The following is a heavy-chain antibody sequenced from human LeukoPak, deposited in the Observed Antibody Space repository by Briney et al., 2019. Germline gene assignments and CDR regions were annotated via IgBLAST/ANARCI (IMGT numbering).Heavy chain of an antibody. Sequence: GGSLRLSCAASGFTFSSYSMNWVRQAPGKGLEWVSSISSSSSYIYYADSVKGRFTISRDNAKNSLYLQMNSLRAEDTAIYYCAKVYAGTWYDKWGQGTLVTVSS. V-gene: IGHV3-21*01. CDR1: GFTFSSYS. D-gene: IGHD3-16*01. CDR3: AKVYAGTWYDK. CDR2: ISSSSSYI. J-gene: IGHJ5*02.